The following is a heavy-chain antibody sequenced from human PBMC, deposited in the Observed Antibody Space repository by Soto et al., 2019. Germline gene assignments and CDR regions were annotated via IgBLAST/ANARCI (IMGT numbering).Heavy chain of an antibody. V-gene: IGHV4-59*08. CDR1: GGSISSYY. CDR3: ATEGRGDCGGDCYLDY. Sequence: SETLSLTCTVSGGSISSYYWSWIRQPPGKGLEWIGYIYYSGSTNYNPSLKSRVTISVDTSKNQFSLKLSSVTAADTAVYYCATEGRGDCGGDCYLDYWGQGTLVTVSS. J-gene: IGHJ4*02. CDR2: IYYSGST. D-gene: IGHD2-21*02.